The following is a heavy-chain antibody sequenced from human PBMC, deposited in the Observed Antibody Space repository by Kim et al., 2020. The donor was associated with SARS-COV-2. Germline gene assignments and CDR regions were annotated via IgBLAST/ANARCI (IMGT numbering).Heavy chain of an antibody. D-gene: IGHD6-13*01. Sequence: ADSVKSRFTISRDNSKNTLYLQMNSLRAEDTAVYYCAKDGEVAAAGSFDYWGQGTLVTVSS. CDR3: AKDGEVAAAGSFDY. J-gene: IGHJ4*02. V-gene: IGHV3-23*01.